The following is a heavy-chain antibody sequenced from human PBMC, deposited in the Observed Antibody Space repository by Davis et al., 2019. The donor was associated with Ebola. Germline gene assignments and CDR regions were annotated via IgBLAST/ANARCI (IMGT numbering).Heavy chain of an antibody. CDR2: INTSGTTT. Sequence: HTGGSLRLSCAASGFTFTRYWMSWVRQVPGKGLVWVSRINTSGTTTTYADSVKGRFTISRDNAKNTVYLQMNGLRAEDTAVYYCVREEVTADYWDQGTLVTVSS. CDR3: VREEVTADY. D-gene: IGHD2-21*02. J-gene: IGHJ4*02. CDR1: GFTFTRYW. V-gene: IGHV3-74*01.